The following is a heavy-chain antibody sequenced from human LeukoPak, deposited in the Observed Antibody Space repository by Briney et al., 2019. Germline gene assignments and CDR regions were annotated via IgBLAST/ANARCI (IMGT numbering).Heavy chain of an antibody. D-gene: IGHD3-3*01. J-gene: IGHJ4*02. CDR1: GFTFSSYA. CDR3: AKAVRTYYDFWSGYCGY. V-gene: IGHV3-23*01. Sequence: GGSLRLSCAASGFTFSSYAITWVRQAPGKGLEWVSAVSSNGAKTYYADSVKGRFTISRDNSKNTLYLQMNSLRAEDTAVYYCAKAVRTYYDFWSGYCGYWGQGTLVTVSS. CDR2: VSSNGAKT.